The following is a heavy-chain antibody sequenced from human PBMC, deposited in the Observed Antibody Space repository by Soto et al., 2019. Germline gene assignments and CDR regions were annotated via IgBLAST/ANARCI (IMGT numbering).Heavy chain of an antibody. V-gene: IGHV1-8*01. CDR3: AREYGIGGTGRTGRDC. CDR2: MYPDNGNT. J-gene: IGHJ4*02. D-gene: IGHD1-26*01. CDR1: GYTFTDYE. Sequence: QVQLVQSGAEVKKPGASVKVSCTASGYTFTDYEINWVRRASGQGLEWMGSMYPDNGNTDYAQKFQGRVTMTWDASIRTAYMELSSLTSEDTAMYYCAREYGIGGTGRTGRDCWGEGTLVTVSS.